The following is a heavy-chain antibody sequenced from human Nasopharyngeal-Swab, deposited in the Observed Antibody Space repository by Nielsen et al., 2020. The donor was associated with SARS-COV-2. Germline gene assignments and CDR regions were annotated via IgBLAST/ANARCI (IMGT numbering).Heavy chain of an antibody. J-gene: IGHJ5*02. D-gene: IGHD3-22*01. CDR3: ASYYYDSSDYSYWFDP. Sequence: SETLSLTCTVSDDSISSNSYYWVWIRQSPGKGLEWIGSFSYSGTTYFNPSLKSRVTISVDTSKNQFSVKLSSVTAADTAVYYCASYYYDSSDYSYWFDPWGQGTLVTVSS. V-gene: IGHV4-39*01. CDR2: FSYSGTT. CDR1: DDSISSNSYY.